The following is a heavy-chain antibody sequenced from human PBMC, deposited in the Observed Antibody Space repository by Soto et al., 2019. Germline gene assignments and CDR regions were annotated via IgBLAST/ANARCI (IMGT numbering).Heavy chain of an antibody. CDR3: KWDLEASDP. Sequence: GGSLRLSCAASGFTFSNAWTSWVRQAPGKGLEWVGRIRSKTDGGTTDYAAPVKGRFTISRDDSKDTLYLQMNSLKTEDTAVYYCKWDLEASDPWGQGTLVTVSS. CDR1: GFTFSNAW. J-gene: IGHJ5*02. CDR2: IRSKTDGGTT. D-gene: IGHD1-26*01. V-gene: IGHV3-15*01.